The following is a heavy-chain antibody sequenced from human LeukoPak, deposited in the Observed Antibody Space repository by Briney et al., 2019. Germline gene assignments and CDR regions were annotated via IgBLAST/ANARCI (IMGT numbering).Heavy chain of an antibody. CDR3: ARADIVVVPAAPIDY. CDR1: GGSISSGGYY. CDR2: IYYSGST. D-gene: IGHD2-2*01. V-gene: IGHV4-31*03. J-gene: IGHJ4*02. Sequence: SQTLSLTCTVSGGSISSGGYYWSWIRQHPGKGLEWIGYIYYSGSTYYNPPLKSRVTISVDTSKNQFSLKLSSVTAADTAVYYCARADIVVVPAAPIDYWGQGTLVTVSS.